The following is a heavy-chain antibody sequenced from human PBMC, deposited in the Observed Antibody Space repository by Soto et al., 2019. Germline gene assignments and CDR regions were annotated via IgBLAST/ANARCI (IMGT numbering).Heavy chain of an antibody. V-gene: IGHV3-23*01. CDR1: GFTFSSYA. J-gene: IGHJ3*02. D-gene: IGHD3-9*01. CDR3: AKSMGGMARLTGPRTDAFDI. Sequence: PVGSLRLSCAASGFTFSSYAMSWVRQAPGKGLEWVSAISGSGGSTYYADSVKGRFTISRDNSKNTLYLQMNSLRAEDTAVYYCAKSMGGMARLTGPRTDAFDIWGQGTMVTVSS. CDR2: ISGSGGST.